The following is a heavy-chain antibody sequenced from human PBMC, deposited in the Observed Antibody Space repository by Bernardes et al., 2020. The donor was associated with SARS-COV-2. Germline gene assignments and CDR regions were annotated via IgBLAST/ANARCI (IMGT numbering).Heavy chain of an antibody. V-gene: IGHV4-34*01. D-gene: IGHD6-13*01. CDR3: ARGTGENSSSWYGD. CDR1: GGSFWDYY. Sequence: SEPLSLTCGVYGGSFWDYYWSWIRQPPGKGLEWIGEINHSGSTNYNPSLKSRVNFLVDMSKHQFSLRLRSVTAADTAVYYCARGTGENSSSWYGDWGQGTLVTVSS. CDR2: INHSGST. J-gene: IGHJ4*02.